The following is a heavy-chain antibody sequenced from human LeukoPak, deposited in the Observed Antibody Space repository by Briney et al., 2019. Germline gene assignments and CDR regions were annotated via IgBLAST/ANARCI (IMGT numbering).Heavy chain of an antibody. V-gene: IGHV1-46*01. CDR3: ARGGVLRYFDWYMGFDP. J-gene: IGHJ5*02. Sequence: ASVKVSCKASGYTFTSYYMHWVRQAPGQGLGWMGIINPSGGSTSYAQKFQGRVTMTRDTSTSTVYMELSSLRSEDTAVYYCARGGVLRYFDWYMGFDPWGQGTLVTVSS. D-gene: IGHD3-9*01. CDR2: INPSGGST. CDR1: GYTFTSYY.